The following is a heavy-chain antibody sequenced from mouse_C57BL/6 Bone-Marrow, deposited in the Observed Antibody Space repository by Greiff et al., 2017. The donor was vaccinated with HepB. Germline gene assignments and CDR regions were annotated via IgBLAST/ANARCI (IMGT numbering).Heavy chain of an antibody. D-gene: IGHD4-1*01. CDR2: IDPSDSYT. CDR3: ALGRAY. CDR1: GYTFTSYW. J-gene: IGHJ3*01. Sequence: QVQLQQPGAELVKPGASVKLSCKASGYTFTSYWMQWVKQRPGQGLEWIGEIDPSDSYTNYNQKFKGKATLTVDTSSSTAYMQLSSLTSEDSAVYYCALGRAYWGQGTLVTVSA. V-gene: IGHV1-50*01.